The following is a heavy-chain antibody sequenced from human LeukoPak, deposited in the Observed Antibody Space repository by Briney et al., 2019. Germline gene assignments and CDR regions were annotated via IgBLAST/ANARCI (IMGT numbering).Heavy chain of an antibody. CDR2: MNPNSGNT. CDR3: ARYYYGSGI. D-gene: IGHD3-10*01. J-gene: IGHJ4*02. Sequence: ASVKVSCKASGYTFTGYYMHWVRQAPGQGLEWMGWMNPNSGNTGYAQKFQGRVTMTRNTSISTAYMELSSLRSEDTAAYYCARYYYGSGIWGQGTLVTVSS. CDR1: GYTFTGYY. V-gene: IGHV1-8*02.